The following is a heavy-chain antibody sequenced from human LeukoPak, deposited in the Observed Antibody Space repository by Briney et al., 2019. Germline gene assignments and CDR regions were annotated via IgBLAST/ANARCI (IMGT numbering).Heavy chain of an antibody. J-gene: IGHJ6*02. D-gene: IGHD2-2*02. V-gene: IGHV3-30*18. CDR2: ISHSGSNN. Sequence: GGSLTLSCAASGFTFSSYGMHWVRQAPGKGLEWMADISHSGSNNYYPDPVRGRHTISSNNSKHTLYLKMNSLRAEYTAVYYCAKAEMDCGSTSGYRFYYYYGMDVWGQGTTVTVS. CDR1: GFTFSSYG. CDR3: AKAEMDCGSTSGYRFYYYYGMDV.